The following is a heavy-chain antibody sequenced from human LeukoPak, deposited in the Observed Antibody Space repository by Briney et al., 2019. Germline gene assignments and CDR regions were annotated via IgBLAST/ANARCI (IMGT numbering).Heavy chain of an antibody. CDR3: ARGTVTPDY. D-gene: IGHD4-17*01. CDR1: GFTFSSYS. Sequence: GGSLRLSCAASGFTFSSYSMNWVRQAPGKGLEWLSYISSSSNTIYYAGSVKGRFTISRDNAQNSLDLQMNSLRAEDTAVYYCARGTVTPDYWGQGTLVTVSS. CDR2: ISSSSNTI. J-gene: IGHJ4*02. V-gene: IGHV3-48*01.